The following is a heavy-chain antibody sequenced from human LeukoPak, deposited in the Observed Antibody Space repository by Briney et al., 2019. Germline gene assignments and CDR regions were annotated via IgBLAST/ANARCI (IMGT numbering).Heavy chain of an antibody. Sequence: PGGSLRLSCAASGFIFPNAKMNWVRQAPGKGLEWVSVIYSGGSTYYADSVKGRFTISRDNSKNTLYLQMNSLRAEDTAVYYCARAPFHILTGYYYFDYWGQGTLVTVSS. CDR3: ARAPFHILTGYYYFDY. CDR2: IYSGGST. V-gene: IGHV3-66*01. J-gene: IGHJ4*02. D-gene: IGHD3-9*01. CDR1: GFIFPNAK.